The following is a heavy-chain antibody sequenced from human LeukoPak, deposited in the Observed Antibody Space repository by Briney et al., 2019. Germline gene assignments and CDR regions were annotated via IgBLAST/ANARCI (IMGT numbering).Heavy chain of an antibody. Sequence: GESLKISCKGSGYSFTSYWIGWVRQMPGKGLEWMGIIYPGDSDTRYSPSFQGQVTMSADKSISTAYLQWSSLKASDTAMYYCARQLGPAAKTPYNWFDPWGQGTLVTVSS. J-gene: IGHJ5*02. CDR2: IYPGDSDT. V-gene: IGHV5-51*01. D-gene: IGHD2-2*01. CDR1: GYSFTSYW. CDR3: ARQLGPAAKTPYNWFDP.